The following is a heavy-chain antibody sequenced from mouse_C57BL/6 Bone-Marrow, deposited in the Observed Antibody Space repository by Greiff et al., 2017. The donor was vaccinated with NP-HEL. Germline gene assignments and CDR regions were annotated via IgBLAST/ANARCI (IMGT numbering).Heavy chain of an antibody. V-gene: IGHV1-15*01. CDR2: IDPETGGT. CDR3: SLYDYDGGFDY. D-gene: IGHD2-4*01. Sequence: QVQLQQSGAELVRPGASVTLSCKASGYTFTDYEMHWVKQTPVHGLEWIGAIDPETGGTAYHQKFKGKAILTADKSSSTAYMELRSLTSEDSAVYYCSLYDYDGGFDYWGQGTTLTVSS. CDR1: GYTFTDYE. J-gene: IGHJ2*01.